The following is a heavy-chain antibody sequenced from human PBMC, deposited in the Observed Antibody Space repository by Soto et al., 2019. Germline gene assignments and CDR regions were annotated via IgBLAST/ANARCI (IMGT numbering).Heavy chain of an antibody. J-gene: IGHJ3*02. CDR2: INPNSGGT. CDR3: ARDLDFWSGYYSPHAFDI. CDR1: GYTFTGYY. V-gene: IGHV1-2*02. D-gene: IGHD3-3*01. Sequence: DSVKVSCKASGYTFTGYYMHWVRQAPGQGLEWMGWINPNSGGTNYAQKFQGRVTMTRDTSISTAYMELSRLRSDDTAVYYCARDLDFWSGYYSPHAFDIWGQGTMVTVS.